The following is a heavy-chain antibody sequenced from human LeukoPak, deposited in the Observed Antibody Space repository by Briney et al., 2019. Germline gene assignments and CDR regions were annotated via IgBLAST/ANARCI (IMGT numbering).Heavy chain of an antibody. CDR2: ISSGSSFQ. CDR1: GFHFSIYA. D-gene: IGHD5-24*01. CDR3: AREGDPRGFNYSLHLDF. J-gene: IGHJ6*03. Sequence: GGPLRLSCAASGFHFSIYAIDWLRQAPGRGLEGVSSISSGSSFQNYADSVKGRFTISRDNAKNSVYLQVNRLRAEDTAVYFCAREGDPRGFNYSLHLDFWGKGTTVTVS. V-gene: IGHV3-21*01.